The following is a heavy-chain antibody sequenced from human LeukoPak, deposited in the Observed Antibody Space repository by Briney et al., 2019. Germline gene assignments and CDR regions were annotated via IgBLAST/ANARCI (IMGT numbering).Heavy chain of an antibody. V-gene: IGHV3-7*01. J-gene: IGHJ4*02. CDR3: ARSRTSGDEALLGNY. Sequence: PGGSLRLSCAASGFTFSNYWMIWVRQAPGQGLEWVANIKQDGSDKSYVDSVKGRFTISRDNAKNSLYLQMNSLRVEDTAVYYCARSRTSGDEALLGNYWGQGTLVTVSS. CDR2: IKQDGSDK. CDR1: GFTFSNYW. D-gene: IGHD1-26*01.